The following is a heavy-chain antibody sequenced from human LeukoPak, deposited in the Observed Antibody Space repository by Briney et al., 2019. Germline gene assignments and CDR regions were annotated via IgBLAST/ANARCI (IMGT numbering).Heavy chain of an antibody. Sequence: SQTLSLTCTVSGGSISSGDYSWSWIPHPPGKGLAWIGYIYSSGSTYYNPSLKSRVTISVDTSKNQFSLKLSSVTAADTAVYYCARTSGYDFWSGYYRSDYWGQGTLVTVSS. CDR1: GGSISSGDYS. CDR2: IYSSGST. V-gene: IGHV4-30-4*08. CDR3: ARTSGYDFWSGYYRSDY. J-gene: IGHJ4*02. D-gene: IGHD3-3*01.